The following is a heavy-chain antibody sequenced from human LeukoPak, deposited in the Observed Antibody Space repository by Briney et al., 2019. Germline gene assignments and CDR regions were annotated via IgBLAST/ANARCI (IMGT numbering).Heavy chain of an antibody. J-gene: IGHJ4*02. CDR3: ASPGGVVVAATNDQ. V-gene: IGHV3-30-3*01. CDR1: GFTFSSYA. Sequence: PGGSLRLSCAASGFTFSSYAMHRVRQAPGKGLEWVAVISYDGSNKYYADSVKGRFTISRDNSKNTLYLQMNSLRAEDTAVYYCASPGGVVVAATNDQWGQGTLVTVS. D-gene: IGHD2-15*01. CDR2: ISYDGSNK.